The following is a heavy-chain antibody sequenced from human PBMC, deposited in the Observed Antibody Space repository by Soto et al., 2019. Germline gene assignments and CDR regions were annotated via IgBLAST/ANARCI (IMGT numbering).Heavy chain of an antibody. CDR2: LKREADGGTT. J-gene: IGHJ4*02. CDR1: GFSFSDAW. V-gene: IGHV3-15*07. Sequence: GGSLRLSCAASGFSFSDAWMNWVRQAPGKGLEWVGRLKREADGGTTVYAAPVKDRFTFSRDDSKNTLYLQMNSLKTDDTAVYYCATDLCTGATSHLNYWGQGIWVTVSS. CDR3: ATDLCTGATSHLNY. D-gene: IGHD2-8*02.